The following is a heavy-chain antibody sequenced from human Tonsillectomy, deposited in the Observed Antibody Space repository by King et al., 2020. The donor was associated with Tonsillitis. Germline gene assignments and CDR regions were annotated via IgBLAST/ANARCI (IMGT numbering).Heavy chain of an antibody. Sequence: VQLQESGPGLVKPSETLSLTCTVSGGSISSYYWSWIRQPPGKGLEWIGYIYYSGSTNYNPSLKSRGTISVDTSKNQFSLKLSSVTAAETDVYYCAREGRELKSFDYWGQGTLVTVSS. V-gene: IGHV4-59*01. CDR3: AREGRELKSFDY. J-gene: IGHJ4*02. CDR1: GGSISSYY. CDR2: IYYSGST. D-gene: IGHD1-26*01.